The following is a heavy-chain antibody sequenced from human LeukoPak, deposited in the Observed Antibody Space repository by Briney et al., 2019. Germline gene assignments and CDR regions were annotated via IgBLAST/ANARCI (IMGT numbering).Heavy chain of an antibody. V-gene: IGHV4-34*01. Sequence: PSETLSLTCAVYGESFSGYYWSWIRQPPGKGLEWIGEINHSGSANYNPSLKSRVTILVDTSKNQFSLKLSSVTAADTAVYYCARRSSTLDHWGQGTLVTVSS. CDR3: ARRSSTLDH. CDR1: GESFSGYY. D-gene: IGHD2-2*01. J-gene: IGHJ4*02. CDR2: INHSGSA.